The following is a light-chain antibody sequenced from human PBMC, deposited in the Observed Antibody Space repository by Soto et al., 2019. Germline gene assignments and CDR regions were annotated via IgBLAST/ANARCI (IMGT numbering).Light chain of an antibody. CDR3: QSYDSSLSGYV. CDR2: GSS. V-gene: IGLV1-40*01. CDR1: SSNFGAGYD. Sequence: QLVLTQPPSVSGAPGQRVTISCTGSSSNFGAGYDVHWYQQLPGTAPKLLIYGSSNRPSGVPDRFSGSRSGTSASLAITGLQAEDEADYYCQSYDSSLSGYVFGTGTQLTVL. J-gene: IGLJ1*01.